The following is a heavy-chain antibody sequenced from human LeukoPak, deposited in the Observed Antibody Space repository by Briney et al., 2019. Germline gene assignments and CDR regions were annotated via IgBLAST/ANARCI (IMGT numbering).Heavy chain of an antibody. Sequence: ASVKVSCKASGYTFIDFYMHWVRQAPGQGLEWMGWINPNSGGTNYAQKFQGRVTMTRDTSISTAYMELSRLRSDDTAVYYCARGAVVVPAAVEACNWFDPWGQGTLVTVSS. CDR1: GYTFIDFY. CDR2: INPNSGGT. J-gene: IGHJ5*02. D-gene: IGHD2-2*01. V-gene: IGHV1-2*02. CDR3: ARGAVVVPAAVEACNWFDP.